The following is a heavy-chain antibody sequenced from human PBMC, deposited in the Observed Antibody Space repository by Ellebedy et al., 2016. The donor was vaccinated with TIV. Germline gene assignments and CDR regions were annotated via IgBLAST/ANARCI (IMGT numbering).Heavy chain of an antibody. V-gene: IGHV4-4*07. D-gene: IGHD3-10*01. CDR2: IASSGNT. Sequence: MPSETLSLTCTVSGDFISDYYWSWIRQPAGKELEWIGRIASSGNTNYTPSLKSRVTMSVDTSKNQFSLKLNSVTAADTAVYYWARGSMVRGVTAFDPWGQGILVTVSS. J-gene: IGHJ5*02. CDR1: GDFISDYY. CDR3: ARGSMVRGVTAFDP.